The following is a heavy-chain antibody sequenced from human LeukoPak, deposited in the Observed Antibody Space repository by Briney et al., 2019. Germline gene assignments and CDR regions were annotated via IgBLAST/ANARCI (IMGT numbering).Heavy chain of an antibody. Sequence: GGSLRLSCAASEFTVSSNHMTWVRQAPGKGLEWVSIIYSGGSTFYADSVKGRFTISRDNSKNTLYLQMNSLRAEDTAVYCCARGPYDRSGYRFDYWGQGTLVTVSS. CDR1: EFTVSSNH. D-gene: IGHD3-22*01. CDR3: ARGPYDRSGYRFDY. V-gene: IGHV3-66*01. CDR2: IYSGGST. J-gene: IGHJ4*02.